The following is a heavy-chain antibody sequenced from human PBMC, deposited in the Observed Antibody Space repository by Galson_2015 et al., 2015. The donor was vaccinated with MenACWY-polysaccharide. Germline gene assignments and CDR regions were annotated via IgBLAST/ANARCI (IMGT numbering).Heavy chain of an antibody. D-gene: IGHD4-11*01. Sequence: SVKVSCKASGYTFNNYGISWVRQAPGQGLEWMGWISTYNDNTNYAQKVQGRVTMTTDTSTSTAYMELRSLRSDDTAVYYCARDIQSSPHYFVYWGQGTLVTVSS. CDR1: GYTFNNYG. CDR2: ISTYNDNT. J-gene: IGHJ4*02. V-gene: IGHV1-18*01. CDR3: ARDIQSSPHYFVY.